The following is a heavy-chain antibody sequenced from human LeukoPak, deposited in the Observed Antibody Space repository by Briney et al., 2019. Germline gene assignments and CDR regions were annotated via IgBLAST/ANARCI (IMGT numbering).Heavy chain of an antibody. CDR2: ISGSGGST. V-gene: IGHV3-23*01. D-gene: IGHD2-21*01. CDR1: GFTFSSYA. Sequence: GGSLRLSCAASGFTFSSYAMSWVRQAPGKGLEWVSAISGSGGSTYYADSVKGRFTISRDNSKNTLYLQMNSLRAEETAVYYCAIVLPTHIVVANYYFDYWGQVTLVTVSS. CDR3: AIVLPTHIVVANYYFDY. J-gene: IGHJ4*02.